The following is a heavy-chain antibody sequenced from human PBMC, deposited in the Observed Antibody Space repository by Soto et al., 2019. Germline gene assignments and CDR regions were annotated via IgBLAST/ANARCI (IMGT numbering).Heavy chain of an antibody. CDR3: TRWNGYGDL. CDR1: GFTVSSNY. D-gene: IGHD1-1*01. CDR2: IYSGGST. V-gene: IGHV3-53*01. Sequence: GGSLRLSCAASGFTVSSNYMSWVRQAPGKWLEWVSVIYSGGSTYYADSVKGRFTISRDDSKNTVYLQMHSLRGEDTVVYYCTRWNGYGDLWGQGTLVTVSS. J-gene: IGHJ5*02.